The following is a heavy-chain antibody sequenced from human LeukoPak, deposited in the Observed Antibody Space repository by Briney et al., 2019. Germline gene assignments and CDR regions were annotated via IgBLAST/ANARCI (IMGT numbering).Heavy chain of an antibody. CDR1: GFTFSSYW. Sequence: GGSLRLFCAASGFTFSSYWMSWVRQAPGKGLEWVANIKQDGSEKYYVDSVKGRFTISRDNAKNSLYLQMSSLRAEDTAVYYCASILWLYYYGRGGAFDIWGQGTMVTVSS. D-gene: IGHD3-10*02. CDR3: ASILWLYYYGRGGAFDI. CDR2: IKQDGSEK. V-gene: IGHV3-7*01. J-gene: IGHJ3*02.